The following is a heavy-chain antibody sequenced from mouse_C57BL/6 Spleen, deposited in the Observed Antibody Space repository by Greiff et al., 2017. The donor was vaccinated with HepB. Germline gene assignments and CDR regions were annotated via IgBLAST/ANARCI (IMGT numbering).Heavy chain of an antibody. CDR1: GYTFTSYW. J-gene: IGHJ1*03. V-gene: IGHV1-61*01. D-gene: IGHD1-1*01. CDR3: ASLYCYGGGPDV. CDR2: IYPSDSET. Sequence: QVQLQQPGAELVRPGSSVKLSCKASGYTFTSYWMDWVKQRPGQGLEWIGNIYPSDSETHYNQKFKDKATLTVDKSSSTAYMQLSSLTSEDSAVYYCASLYCYGGGPDVWGTGTTVTVSS.